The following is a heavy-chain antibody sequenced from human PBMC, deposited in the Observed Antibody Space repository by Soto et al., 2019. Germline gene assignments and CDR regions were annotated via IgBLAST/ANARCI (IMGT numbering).Heavy chain of an antibody. CDR2: MNPGSGDT. CDR1: VYTFPNND. D-gene: IGHD5-18*01. Sequence: ASVKVSCKASVYTFPNNDVSWVRQATGQGLEWMGWMNPGSGDTGYAQKFQGRVTMTRDISIATAYMELNSLTSEDTAIYYCARMESFGSLNWFDPWGQGTLVTVP. J-gene: IGHJ5*02. CDR3: ARMESFGSLNWFDP. V-gene: IGHV1-8*02.